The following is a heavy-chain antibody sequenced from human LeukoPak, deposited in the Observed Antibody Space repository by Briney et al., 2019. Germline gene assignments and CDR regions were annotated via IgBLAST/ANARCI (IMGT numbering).Heavy chain of an antibody. D-gene: IGHD5-12*01. J-gene: IGHJ6*02. CDR3: AKEEDIVPTLIYYNGMDV. CDR1: GFTFSTYG. Sequence: PGGSLRLSCAASGFTFSTYGMHWVRQAPGKGLEWVAFIRYDGSNKYYADSVKGRFTISRDNSKNTLYLQMNSLRAEDTAVYYCAKEEDIVPTLIYYNGMDVWGQGTTVTVSS. CDR2: IRYDGSNK. V-gene: IGHV3-30*02.